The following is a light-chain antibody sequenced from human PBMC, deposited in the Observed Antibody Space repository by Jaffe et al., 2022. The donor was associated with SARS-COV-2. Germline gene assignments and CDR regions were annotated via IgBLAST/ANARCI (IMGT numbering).Light chain of an antibody. Sequence: ENVLTQSPGTLSLSPGERATLSCRASQSVSSNDLAWYQQKPGQAPRVLIYGTSSRATGIPDRFSGSGSGTDFTLTISRLEPEDFAVYYCQQYSSPPRYTFGQGTKLEIK. CDR2: GTS. V-gene: IGKV3-20*01. CDR1: QSVSSND. J-gene: IGKJ2*01. CDR3: QQYSSPPRYT.